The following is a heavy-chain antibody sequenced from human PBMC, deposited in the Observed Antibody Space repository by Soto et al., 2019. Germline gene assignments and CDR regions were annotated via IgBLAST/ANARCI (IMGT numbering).Heavy chain of an antibody. CDR2: ITDTGGDA. CDR3: AKAPDFWSGYYYYYGMDV. D-gene: IGHD3-3*01. V-gene: IGHV3-23*01. Sequence: EVQLLESGGDLIQPGGSLRLSCVASGITFGSRAMSWVRQAPGEGLEWVSTITDTGGDAKYADSVRGRFTISRDNSKNTLYLQMNSLRAEDTAVYYCAKAPDFWSGYYYYYGMDVWGQGTTVTVSS. CDR1: GITFGSRA. J-gene: IGHJ6*02.